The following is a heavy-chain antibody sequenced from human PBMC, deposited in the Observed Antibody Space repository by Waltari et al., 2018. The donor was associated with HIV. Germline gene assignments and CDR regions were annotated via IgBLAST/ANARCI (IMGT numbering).Heavy chain of an antibody. D-gene: IGHD2-15*01. Sequence: FTFGDYAMSWFPQAPGKGLEWVGFIRSKAYGGTTEYAASVKGRFTISRDDSKSIAYLQMNSLKTEDTAVYYCTRGCSGGSCYYGYWGQGTLVTVSS. J-gene: IGHJ4*02. CDR2: IRSKAYGGTT. V-gene: IGHV3-49*03. CDR1: FTFGDYA. CDR3: TRGCSGGSCYYGY.